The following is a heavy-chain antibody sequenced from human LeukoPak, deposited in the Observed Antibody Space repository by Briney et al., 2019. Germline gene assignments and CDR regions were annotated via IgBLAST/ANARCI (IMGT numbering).Heavy chain of an antibody. CDR1: GFTFDDYG. V-gene: IGHV3-20*01. CDR2: INWNGGST. D-gene: IGHD3-10*01. Sequence: GGSLRLSCAASGFTFDDYGMSWVRQAPGKGLEWVSGINWNGGSTGYADSVKGRFTISRDNAKNSLYLQMNSLRAEDTALYHCASSLWFGEYRWNAFDIWGQGTMVTVSS. J-gene: IGHJ3*02. CDR3: ASSLWFGEYRWNAFDI.